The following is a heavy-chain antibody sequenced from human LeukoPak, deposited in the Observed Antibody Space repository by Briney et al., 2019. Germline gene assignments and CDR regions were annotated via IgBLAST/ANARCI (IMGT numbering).Heavy chain of an antibody. D-gene: IGHD3-10*01. Sequence: GGSLRLSCAASGFTFSSYAMHWVRQAPGKGLEWVAVISYDGSNKYYADSVKGRFTISRDNSKNTLYLQMNSLRAEDTAVYYCARGRYYGSGEQGDYYYGMDVWGQGTLVTVPS. V-gene: IGHV3-30-3*01. J-gene: IGHJ6*02. CDR3: ARGRYYGSGEQGDYYYGMDV. CDR2: ISYDGSNK. CDR1: GFTFSSYA.